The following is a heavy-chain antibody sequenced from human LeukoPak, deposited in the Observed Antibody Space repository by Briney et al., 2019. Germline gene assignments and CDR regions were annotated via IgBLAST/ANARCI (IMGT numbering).Heavy chain of an antibody. V-gene: IGHV4-39*01. D-gene: IGHD5-18*01. CDR1: GGSISSTTYY. CDR2: FYYSGST. J-gene: IGHJ5*02. Sequence: SETLSLTCTVSGGSISSTTYYWGWIRQSPGKGLEWIGSFYYSGSTYYNPSLKSRVTISVDTSRNQFSLKLSSVTAADTGLYYCARRQYSHGFLPWFAPWGQGTLVTVSS. CDR3: ARRQYSHGFLPWFAP.